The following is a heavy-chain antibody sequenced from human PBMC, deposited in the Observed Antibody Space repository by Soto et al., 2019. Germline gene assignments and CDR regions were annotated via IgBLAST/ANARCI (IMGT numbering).Heavy chain of an antibody. D-gene: IGHD3-10*01. CDR1: GFSFSDHY. CDR3: IVWGSGNDFGAA. V-gene: IGHV3-72*01. Sequence: EVQLVESGGGLVQPGGSLRLSCAASGFSFSDHYMVWVRQAPGKGLVWVGRSKNKADSYTTEYAASVKGRFTISRDGSKNSLFLQMNSLITEDTAVYYCIVWGSGNDFGAAWGQGILVTVSS. J-gene: IGHJ4*02. CDR2: SKNKADSYTT.